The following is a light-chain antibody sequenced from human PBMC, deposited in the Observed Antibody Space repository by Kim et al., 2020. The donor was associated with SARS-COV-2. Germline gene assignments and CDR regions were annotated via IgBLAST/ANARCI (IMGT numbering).Light chain of an antibody. V-gene: IGKV1-5*01. CDR3: QQYNVYSYA. Sequence: DTQMTQSPSTLSASVGDRVTITCRASQGISKWLAWYQQKPGKAPKVLIYDASRLESGVPSRFSGSGSGTEFTLTISSLQPEDFATYYCQQYNVYSYAFGQGTKLEI. CDR2: DAS. J-gene: IGKJ2*01. CDR1: QGISKW.